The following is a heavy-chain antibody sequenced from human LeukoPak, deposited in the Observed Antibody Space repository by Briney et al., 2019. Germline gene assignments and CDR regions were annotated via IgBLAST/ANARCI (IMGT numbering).Heavy chain of an antibody. J-gene: IGHJ4*02. Sequence: RASVKVSCKASGYTFTSYAMNWVRQAPGQGLEWMGGIIPIFGTANYAQKFQGRVTITADESTSTAYMELSSLRSEDTAVYYCARESGSSKDRGFDYWGQGTLVTVSS. CDR1: GYTFTSYA. D-gene: IGHD3-10*01. CDR2: IIPIFGTA. V-gene: IGHV1-69*13. CDR3: ARESGSSKDRGFDY.